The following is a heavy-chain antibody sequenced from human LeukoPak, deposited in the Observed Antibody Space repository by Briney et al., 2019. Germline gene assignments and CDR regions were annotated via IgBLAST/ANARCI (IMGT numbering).Heavy chain of an antibody. J-gene: IGHJ5*02. D-gene: IGHD6-13*01. CDR1: GYTFTSYD. CDR2: MNPNSGNT. Sequence: EASVKVSCKASGYTFTSYDINWVQQATGQGLEWMGWMNPNSGNTAYAQKFQGRVTMTRDTSITTAYMELSSLRSEDTAVYYCARAAATANWFDPWGQGTLVAVSS. V-gene: IGHV1-8*01. CDR3: ARAAATANWFDP.